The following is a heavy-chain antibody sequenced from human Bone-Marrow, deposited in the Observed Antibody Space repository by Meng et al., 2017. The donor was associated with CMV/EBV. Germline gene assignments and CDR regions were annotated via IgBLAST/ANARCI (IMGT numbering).Heavy chain of an antibody. J-gene: IGHJ4*02. V-gene: IGHV4-59*01. Sequence: GSLRLSCTVSGGSISNYYWTWIRQPPRKGLEWIGHIDYTGSTNYNPSLMRRVTISVDTSKNQFSLKLRFATAADTAVYYCARVDTSGYYYPIDYWGQGTLVTVSS. CDR1: GGSISNYY. D-gene: IGHD3-22*01. CDR3: ARVDTSGYYYPIDY. CDR2: IDYTGST.